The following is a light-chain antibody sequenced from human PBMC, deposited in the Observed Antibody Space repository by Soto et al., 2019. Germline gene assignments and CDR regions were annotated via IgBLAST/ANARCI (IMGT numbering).Light chain of an antibody. Sequence: QSVLTQPPSASGTPGQGVTISCSGSISNIGSKTVKWYQQFPGTAPQLLIYSDDQRPSGVPDRFSGSKSGNTASLTVSGLQAEDEADYYGSSYAGSSNVFGTGTKLTVL. J-gene: IGLJ1*01. CDR3: SSYAGSSNV. V-gene: IGLV1-44*01. CDR1: ISNIGSKT. CDR2: SDD.